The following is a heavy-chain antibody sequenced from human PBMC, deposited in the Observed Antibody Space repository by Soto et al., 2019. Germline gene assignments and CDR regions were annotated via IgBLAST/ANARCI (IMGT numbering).Heavy chain of an antibody. D-gene: IGHD3-10*01. CDR2: ISGSGGST. V-gene: IGHV3-23*01. Sequence: GGSLRLSCAASGFAFSSYAMSWVRQAPGKGLEWVSAISGSGGSTYYADSVKGRFTISRDNSKNTLYLQMNSLRAEDTAVYYCVTARSSDYYYYYYTDVWGKGTTVTVSS. CDR3: VTARSSDYYYYYYTDV. J-gene: IGHJ6*03. CDR1: GFAFSSYA.